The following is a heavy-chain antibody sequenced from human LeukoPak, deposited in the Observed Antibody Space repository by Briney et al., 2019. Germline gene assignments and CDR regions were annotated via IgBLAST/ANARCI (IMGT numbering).Heavy chain of an antibody. CDR3: ARVGYYGSGSYLASAFDI. Sequence: PSETLFLTCTVSGYSISSGYYWGWIRQPPGKGLEWIGTIYHSGSTYYNPSLKSRVTISVDTSKNQFSLKLSSVTAADTAVYYCARVGYYGSGSYLASAFDIWGQGTMVTVSS. D-gene: IGHD3-10*01. CDR2: IYHSGST. V-gene: IGHV4-38-2*02. J-gene: IGHJ3*02. CDR1: GYSISSGYY.